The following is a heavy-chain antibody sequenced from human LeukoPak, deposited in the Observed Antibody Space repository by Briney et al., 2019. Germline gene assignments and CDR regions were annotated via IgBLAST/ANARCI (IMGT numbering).Heavy chain of an antibody. D-gene: IGHD5-18*01. CDR3: ARQNTAMVRDYYYMDV. J-gene: IGHJ6*03. CDR1: GYSFTSYW. CDR2: IYPGDSDT. V-gene: IGHV5-51*01. Sequence: GESLKISCKGSGYSFTSYWIGWVRQMPGKGLEWMGIIYPGDSDTRYSPSFQGQVTISADKSISTAYLQWSSLEASDTAMYYCARQNTAMVRDYYYMDVWGKGTTVTVSS.